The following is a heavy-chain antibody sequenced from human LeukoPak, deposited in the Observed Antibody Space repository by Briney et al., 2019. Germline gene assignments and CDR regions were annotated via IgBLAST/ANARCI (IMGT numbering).Heavy chain of an antibody. CDR3: ARALRGYYDSSGYYLDY. CDR2: IYTSGST. J-gene: IGHJ4*02. Sequence: SETLSLTCTVSGGSISSYYWSWLRQPAGKGLEWIGRIYTSGSTNYNSSLKSRVTMSVDTSKNQFSLKLSSVTAADTAVYYCARALRGYYDSSGYYLDYWGQGTLVTVSS. D-gene: IGHD3-22*01. CDR1: GGSISSYY. V-gene: IGHV4-4*07.